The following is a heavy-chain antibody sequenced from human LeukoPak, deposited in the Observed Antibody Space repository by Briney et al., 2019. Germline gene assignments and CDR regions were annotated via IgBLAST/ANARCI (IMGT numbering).Heavy chain of an antibody. V-gene: IGHV3-21*01. Sequence: GGSLRLSCAVSGFTFGNYWMHWVRQAPGKGLEWVSSISSSSSYIYYADSVKGRFTISRDNAKNSLYLQMNSLRAEDTAVYYCARTDGGLSEVGATLGGAFDIWGQGTMVTVSS. CDR1: GFTFGNYW. D-gene: IGHD1-26*01. CDR2: ISSSSSYI. CDR3: ARTDGGLSEVGATLGGAFDI. J-gene: IGHJ3*02.